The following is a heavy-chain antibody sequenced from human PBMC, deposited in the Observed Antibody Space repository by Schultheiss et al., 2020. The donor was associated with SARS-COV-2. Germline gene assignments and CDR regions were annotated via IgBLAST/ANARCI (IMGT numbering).Heavy chain of an antibody. CDR1: GFTFSDYY. V-gene: IGHV3-11*06. CDR2: ISSSSSYT. Sequence: GGSLRLSCAASGFTFSDYYMSWIRQAPGKGLEWVSYISSSSSYTNYADSVKGRFTISRDNAKNSLYLQMNSLRAEDTAVYYCAKGEAAIDYWGQGTLVTVSS. CDR3: AKGEAAIDY. J-gene: IGHJ4*02. D-gene: IGHD6-13*01.